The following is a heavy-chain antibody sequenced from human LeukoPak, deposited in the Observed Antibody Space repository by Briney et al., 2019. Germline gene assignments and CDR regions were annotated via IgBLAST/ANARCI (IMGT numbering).Heavy chain of an antibody. V-gene: IGHV4-31*03. CDR3: ARTGSGSYPIDY. CDR2: VYYSGST. CDR1: GGSINTGGYY. Sequence: SETLSLTCTVSGGSINTGGYYWTWIRQHPVKGLEWIGYVYYSGSTYFNPSLKSRLTISIDTSKNLFSLRLRSVTAADTAVYYCARTGSGSYPIDYWGQGTLVTVSS. D-gene: IGHD1-26*01. J-gene: IGHJ4*02.